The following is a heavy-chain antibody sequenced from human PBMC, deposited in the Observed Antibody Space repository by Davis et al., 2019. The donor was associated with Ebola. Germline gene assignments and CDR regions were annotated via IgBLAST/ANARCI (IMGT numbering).Heavy chain of an antibody. D-gene: IGHD2-2*01. CDR1: GFTVSSNY. CDR3: AKSSIQHIVVVPAAMGSAGLNFDY. Sequence: PGGSLRLSCAASGFTVSSNYMSWVRQAPGKGLEWVSVIYSGGSTYYADSVKGRFTISIDNSKNTLYLQMNSLRAEDTAVYYCAKSSIQHIVVVPAAMGSAGLNFDYWGQGTLVTVSS. V-gene: IGHV3-66*01. J-gene: IGHJ4*02. CDR2: IYSGGST.